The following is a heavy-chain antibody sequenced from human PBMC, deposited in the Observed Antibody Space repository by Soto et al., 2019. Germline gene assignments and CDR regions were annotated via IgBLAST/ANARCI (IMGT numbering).Heavy chain of an antibody. CDR2: IYYSGST. CDR3: ARDAPPTGVYYDFWSGYSDYYYMDV. Sequence: PSETLSLTCTVSGGSISSGGYYWSWIRQHPGKGLEWIGYIYYSGSTYYNPSLKSRVTISVDTSKNQFSLKLGSVTAADTAVYYCARDAPPTGVYYDFWSGYSDYYYMDVWGKGTTVTVSS. J-gene: IGHJ6*03. CDR1: GGSISSGGYY. D-gene: IGHD3-3*01. V-gene: IGHV4-31*03.